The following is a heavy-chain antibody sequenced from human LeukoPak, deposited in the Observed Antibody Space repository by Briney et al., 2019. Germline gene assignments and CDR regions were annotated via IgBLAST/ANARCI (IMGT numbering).Heavy chain of an antibody. Sequence: PGRSPRLSCAASGFTFSSYAMHWVRQAPGKGLEWVAVISYDGSNKYYADSVKGRFTISRDNSKNTLYLQMNSLRAEDTAVYYCARDPGGYSYGYFDYWGQGTLVTVSS. V-gene: IGHV3-30*04. CDR1: GFTFSSYA. D-gene: IGHD5-18*01. J-gene: IGHJ4*02. CDR2: ISYDGSNK. CDR3: ARDPGGYSYGYFDY.